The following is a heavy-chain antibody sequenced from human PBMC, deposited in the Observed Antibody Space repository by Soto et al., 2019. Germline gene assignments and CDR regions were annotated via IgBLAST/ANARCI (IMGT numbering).Heavy chain of an antibody. J-gene: IGHJ4*02. CDR1: GGTFSSYA. CDR2: IIPIFGTA. D-gene: IGHD3-10*01. V-gene: IGHV1-69*12. CDR3: ASDLYGSGSAVFHY. Sequence: QAQLVQSGAEVKKPGSSVKVSCKASGGTFSSYAISWVRQAPGQGLEWMGGIIPIFGTANYAQKFQGRVTITADEATSTAYMELSSLRPEDTGVYYGASDLYGSGSAVFHYWGQAPLLTVSS.